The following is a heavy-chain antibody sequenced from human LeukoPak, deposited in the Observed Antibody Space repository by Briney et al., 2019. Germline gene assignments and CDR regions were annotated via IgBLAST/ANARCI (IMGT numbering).Heavy chain of an antibody. Sequence: GGSLRLSCAASGFTFSSYAMHWVRQAPGKGLEYISGISSNGGSTYYANSVKGRLTISRDNSKNTLYLQMGSLRAEDMAVYYCARDSASGIAPRPFYYWGQGTLVTVSS. J-gene: IGHJ4*02. CDR3: ARDSASGIAPRPFYY. CDR2: ISSNGGST. V-gene: IGHV3-64*01. CDR1: GFTFSSYA. D-gene: IGHD6-6*01.